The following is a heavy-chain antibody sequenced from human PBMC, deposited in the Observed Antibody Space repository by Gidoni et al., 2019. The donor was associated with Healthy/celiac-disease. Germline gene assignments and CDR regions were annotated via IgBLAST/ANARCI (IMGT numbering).Heavy chain of an antibody. CDR3: TSNTAMDPYYYYYDGMDV. Sequence: EVQLVESGGGLVQPGRSLRLSCTASGFTFGDYAMSWFRQAPGKGLEWVGFIRSKAYGGTTEYAASVKGRFTISRDDSKSIAYLQMNSLKTEDTAVYYCTSNTAMDPYYYYYDGMDVWGQGTTVTVSS. V-gene: IGHV3-49*03. CDR2: IRSKAYGGTT. D-gene: IGHD5-18*01. CDR1: GFTFGDYA. J-gene: IGHJ6*02.